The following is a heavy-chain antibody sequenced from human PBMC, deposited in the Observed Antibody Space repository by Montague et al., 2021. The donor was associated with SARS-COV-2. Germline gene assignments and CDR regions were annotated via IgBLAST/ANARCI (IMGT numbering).Heavy chain of an antibody. CDR2: AYYVPSTNSANT. CDR1: GDSISSYY. D-gene: IGHD3-10*01. Sequence: SETLSLTCSVSGDSISSYYYNWIRQTPGKGLEWIGYAYYVPSTNSANTNSNPSLKRRVTISVDTSKNHFSLNLNSVTAADTALYFCARRIRITVFRGVPLTTHSLESWGQGIMVTVTS. J-gene: IGHJ4*02. CDR3: ARRIRITVFRGVPLTTHSLES. V-gene: IGHV4-59*12.